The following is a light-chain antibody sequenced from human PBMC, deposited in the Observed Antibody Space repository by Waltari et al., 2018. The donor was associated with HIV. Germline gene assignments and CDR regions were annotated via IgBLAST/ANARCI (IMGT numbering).Light chain of an antibody. Sequence: QTVVTQEPSLTVSPGGTVTFTCASSTGAVTSGYYPNWFQQKPGQPPRALIYSTNNHQPGTPARFSGFLFGGKAALTLSRAQPEDEAEYFCLLYYGGVWVFGGGTELTVL. V-gene: IGLV7-43*01. J-gene: IGLJ3*02. CDR1: TGAVTSGYY. CDR2: STN. CDR3: LLYYGGVWV.